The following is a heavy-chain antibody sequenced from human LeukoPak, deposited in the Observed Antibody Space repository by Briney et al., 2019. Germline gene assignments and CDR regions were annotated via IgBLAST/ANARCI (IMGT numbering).Heavy chain of an antibody. CDR1: GFTVSSNY. D-gene: IGHD3-16*01. Sequence: PGGSLRLSCAASGFTVSSNYMSWVRQAPGKGLEWVSVIYSGGSTYYADSVKGRLTISRDNAKNTVYLQMNSLRGEDTAVYYCARGIPNSYGKDYWGQGTLATVSS. V-gene: IGHV3-53*01. CDR2: IYSGGST. J-gene: IGHJ4*02. CDR3: ARGIPNSYGKDY.